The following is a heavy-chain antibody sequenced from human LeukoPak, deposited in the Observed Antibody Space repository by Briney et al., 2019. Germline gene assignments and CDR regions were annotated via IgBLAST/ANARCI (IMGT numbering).Heavy chain of an antibody. CDR3: ARGGSNVLRFLEWSPVRPHTVYGMDV. CDR1: GFTFSSYW. J-gene: IGHJ6*02. Sequence: PGGSLRLSCAASGFTFSSYWMSWVRQAPGKGLEWVANIKQDGSEKYYVDSVKGRFTISRENPKNTLYLQMNSLRAEDTAVYYCARGGSNVLRFLEWSPVRPHTVYGMDVWGQGTTVTVSS. V-gene: IGHV3-7*01. D-gene: IGHD3-3*01. CDR2: IKQDGSEK.